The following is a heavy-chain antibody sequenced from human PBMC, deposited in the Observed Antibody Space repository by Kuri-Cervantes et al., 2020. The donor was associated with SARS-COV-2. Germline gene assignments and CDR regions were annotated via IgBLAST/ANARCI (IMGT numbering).Heavy chain of an antibody. Sequence: LSLTCTVSGYSISSGYYWGWIRQPPGKGLEWVSRISRNSNYIDYADSVKGRFIISRDNAKNSLDLQMDSLGPEDTAVYYCVRSFDHWGQGHLVTVSS. V-gene: IGHV3-11*06. J-gene: IGHJ4*02. CDR1: GYSISSGYY. CDR3: VRSFDH. CDR2: ISRNSNYI.